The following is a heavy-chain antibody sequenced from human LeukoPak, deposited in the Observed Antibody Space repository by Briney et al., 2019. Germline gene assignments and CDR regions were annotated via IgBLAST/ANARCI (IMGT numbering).Heavy chain of an antibody. D-gene: IGHD4-23*01. CDR2: IIPIFGTA. CDR1: GGTFSSYA. Sequence: ASVKVSCKASGGTFSSYAISWVRQAPGQGLEWMGGIIPIFGTANYAQKFQGRVTITADESTSTAYMELSSLRSEDTAVYYCAGNREIAPPDYRGQGTLVTVSS. V-gene: IGHV1-69*13. CDR3: AGNREIAPPDY. J-gene: IGHJ4*02.